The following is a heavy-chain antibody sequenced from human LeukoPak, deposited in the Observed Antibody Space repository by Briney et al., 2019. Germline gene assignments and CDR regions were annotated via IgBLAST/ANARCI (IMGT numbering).Heavy chain of an antibody. CDR3: AFDSTDYCG. CDR1: GGSFSVYY. D-gene: IGHD3-22*01. Sequence: SETLSLTCAVYGGSFSVYYWSWIRQPPGKGLEWIGEINHSGSTNYNSSLKSRVTISVDTSKNQFSLKLTSVTAADTAVYYCAFDSTDYCGWGQGTLVTVSS. V-gene: IGHV4-34*01. J-gene: IGHJ4*02. CDR2: INHSGST.